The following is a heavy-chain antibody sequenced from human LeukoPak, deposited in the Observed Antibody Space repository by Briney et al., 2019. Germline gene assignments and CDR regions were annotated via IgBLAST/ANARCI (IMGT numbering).Heavy chain of an antibody. CDR3: ARRSWDSSGYKISDY. V-gene: IGHV3-48*02. Sequence: GGSLRLSCAASGFTFSGYSMNWVRQAPGKGLEWVSYISSTSNTIYYADSVKGRFTISRDNAKNPLYLQMNSLRDEDTAVYYCARRSWDSSGYKISDYWGQGTLVTVSS. J-gene: IGHJ4*02. CDR2: ISSTSNTI. D-gene: IGHD3-22*01. CDR1: GFTFSGYS.